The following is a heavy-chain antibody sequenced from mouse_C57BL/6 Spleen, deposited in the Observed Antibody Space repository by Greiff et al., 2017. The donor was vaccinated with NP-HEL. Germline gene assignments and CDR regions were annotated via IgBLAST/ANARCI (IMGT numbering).Heavy chain of an antibody. CDR1: GYAFSSSW. CDR2: IYPGDGDT. D-gene: IGHD1-1*01. Sequence: QVQLQQSGPELVKPGASVKISCKASGYAFSSSWMNWVKQRPGKGLEWIGRIYPGDGDTNYTGKFKGKATLTADKSSSTAFMHLSFLTSEDSSVYFCASAYYGSSYYFDYWGQGTTLTVSS. V-gene: IGHV1-82*01. J-gene: IGHJ2*01. CDR3: ASAYYGSSYYFDY.